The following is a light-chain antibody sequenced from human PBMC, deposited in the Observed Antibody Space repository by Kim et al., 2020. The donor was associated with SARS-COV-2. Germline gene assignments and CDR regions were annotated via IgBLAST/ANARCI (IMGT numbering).Light chain of an antibody. V-gene: IGKV3-20*01. Sequence: SPAERASLSCRASPSVISSYLAWYQQRPGQAPRLLIYDASSRATAIPDRFSGSGSGTDFTLTISGLETEHFAVYYCQQYGGSPLTFGGVTKVDIK. CDR1: PSVISSY. CDR2: DAS. J-gene: IGKJ4*01. CDR3: QQYGGSPLT.